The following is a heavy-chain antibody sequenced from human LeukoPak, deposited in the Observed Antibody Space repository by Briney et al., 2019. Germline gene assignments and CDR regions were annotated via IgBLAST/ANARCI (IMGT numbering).Heavy chain of an antibody. Sequence: PGGSLRLSCTASGFTFRSYGMHWVRQAPGKGLEWVAVISYDGSNKYYADSVKGRFTISRDNSKNTLYLQMNSLRAEDTAVYYCARGQQPNFFLDYWGQGTLVTVSS. D-gene: IGHD6-13*01. CDR1: GFTFRSYG. V-gene: IGHV3-30*04. J-gene: IGHJ4*02. CDR2: ISYDGSNK. CDR3: ARGQQPNFFLDY.